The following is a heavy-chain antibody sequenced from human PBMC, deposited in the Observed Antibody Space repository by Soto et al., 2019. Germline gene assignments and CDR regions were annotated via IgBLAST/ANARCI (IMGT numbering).Heavy chain of an antibody. D-gene: IGHD3-3*01. Sequence: SYRLSLTGTVCGGPISISSYYWGWILHPPGKGLEWIGSIYYSGSTYYNPPLKSRVTISVDTSKNQFSLKLSSVTAADTAVYYCARRIHDFCNDSASSGMDVWCQQTT. V-gene: IGHV4-39*01. CDR3: ARRIHDFCNDSASSGMDV. J-gene: IGHJ6*02. CDR2: IYYSGST. CDR1: GGPISISSYY.